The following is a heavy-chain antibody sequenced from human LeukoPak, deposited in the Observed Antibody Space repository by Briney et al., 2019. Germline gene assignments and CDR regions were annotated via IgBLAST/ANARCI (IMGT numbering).Heavy chain of an antibody. D-gene: IGHD3-10*01. J-gene: IGHJ4*02. Sequence: GASVKVSCKASGYTFTGYYMHWVRQASGQGLEWMGWINPNSGGTNYAQKFQGRVTMTRDTSISTAYMELSRLRSDDTAVYYCARGGHITMVRGVIIYFDYWGQGTLVTVSS. CDR1: GYTFTGYY. CDR3: ARGGHITMVRGVIIYFDY. V-gene: IGHV1-2*02. CDR2: INPNSGGT.